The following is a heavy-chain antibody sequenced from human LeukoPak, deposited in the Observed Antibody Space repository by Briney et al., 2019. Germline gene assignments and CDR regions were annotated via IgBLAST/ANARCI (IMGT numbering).Heavy chain of an antibody. CDR1: RFTFSTYA. CDR2: IANDGGST. J-gene: IGHJ4*02. V-gene: IGHV3-23*01. CDR3: AKSHSVEQRGYFDY. Sequence: PGGSLRLSCAASRFTFSTYAMSWVRQAPGKGLEWISTIANDGGSTYYADSVKGRFTISRDNSRNTLYLQMNSLRADDTAVYYCAKSHSVEQRGYFDYWGQGTLVTVPS. D-gene: IGHD1/OR15-1a*01.